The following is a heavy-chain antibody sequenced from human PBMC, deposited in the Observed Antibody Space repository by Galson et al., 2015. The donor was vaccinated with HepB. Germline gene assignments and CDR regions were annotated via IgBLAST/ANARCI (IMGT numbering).Heavy chain of an antibody. CDR2: INQSGGT. V-gene: IGHV4-34*01. Sequence: ETLSLTCAVYGGSVSECSWNWIRQPPGTGLEWTGEINQSGGTNYNPSLKSRITISVDTSKNQFSLKLSSVTAADTAVYYCARSYSKSSWGWFDPWGQGTPITVSS. J-gene: IGHJ5*02. D-gene: IGHD6-6*01. CDR3: ARSYSKSSWGWFDP. CDR1: GGSVSECS.